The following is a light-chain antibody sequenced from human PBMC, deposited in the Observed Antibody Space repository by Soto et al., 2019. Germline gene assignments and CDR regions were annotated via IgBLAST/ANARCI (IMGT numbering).Light chain of an antibody. CDR2: GVS. Sequence: IVLTQSPGTLSLSPGERATLSCRASQTGSNSYLAWYQQKSGQAPRLLIYGVSTRATGIPDRFSGSGSGTEFDLTISRPEPEELVVYICQHYGYPQWTFGRGTKVEIK. J-gene: IGKJ1*01. V-gene: IGKV3-20*01. CDR3: QHYGYPQWT. CDR1: QTGSNSY.